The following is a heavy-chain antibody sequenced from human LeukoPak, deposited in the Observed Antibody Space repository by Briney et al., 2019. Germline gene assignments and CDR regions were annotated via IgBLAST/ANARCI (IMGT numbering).Heavy chain of an antibody. CDR3: ASLAVAGNFDY. D-gene: IGHD6-19*01. V-gene: IGHV4-59*01. CDR2: IYHSGST. J-gene: IGHJ4*02. CDR1: GGSISSYY. Sequence: SETLSHTCTVSGGSISSYYWSWIRQPPGKGLEWIGYIYHSGSTNYNPSLKSRVTISVDTSKNQFSLKLSSVTAADTAVYYCASLAVAGNFDYWGQGTLVTVSS.